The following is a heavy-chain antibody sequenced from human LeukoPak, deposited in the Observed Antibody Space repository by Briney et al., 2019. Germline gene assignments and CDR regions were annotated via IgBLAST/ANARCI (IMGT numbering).Heavy chain of an antibody. J-gene: IGHJ3*02. CDR1: GFTFSSYG. Sequence: GGSLRLSCAASGFTFSSYGMYWVRQAPGKGLEWVAVISYDGSNKNYPDSVKGRFTISRDNSKNTVDLQMNSLRVEDTAVYYCARPDQGVTPGDAFDIWGQGTLVTVSS. V-gene: IGHV3-30*03. D-gene: IGHD2-21*02. CDR2: ISYDGSNK. CDR3: ARPDQGVTPGDAFDI.